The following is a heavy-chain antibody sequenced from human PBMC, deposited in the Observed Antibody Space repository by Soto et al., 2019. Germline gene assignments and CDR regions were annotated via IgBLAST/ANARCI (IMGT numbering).Heavy chain of an antibody. J-gene: IGHJ3*02. CDR3: AVGRPGIAVAGSRRAFDI. Sequence: ASVKVSCKVSGYTLTELSMHWVRQAPGKGHEWMGGFDPEDGETIYAQKFQGRVTMTEDTSTDTAYMELSSLRSEDTAVYYCAVGRPGIAVAGSRRAFDIWGQGTMVTVSS. V-gene: IGHV1-24*01. CDR2: FDPEDGET. CDR1: GYTLTELS. D-gene: IGHD6-19*01.